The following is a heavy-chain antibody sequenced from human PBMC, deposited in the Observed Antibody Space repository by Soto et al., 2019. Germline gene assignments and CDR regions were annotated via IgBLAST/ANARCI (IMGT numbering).Heavy chain of an antibody. J-gene: IGHJ4*02. V-gene: IGHV4-30-2*01. D-gene: IGHD6-19*01. CDR2: IYHSGST. Sequence: QLQLQESGSGLVKPSQTLSLTCAVSGGSISSGGYTWRWIRQPPGKGLEWIGYIYHSGSTYYNPSLKSRVTMSVDRSKNQFSLKLSSVTAADTAVYYCARAGGLGAVAADYWGQGTLVTVSS. CDR1: GGSISSGGYT. CDR3: ARAGGLGAVAADY.